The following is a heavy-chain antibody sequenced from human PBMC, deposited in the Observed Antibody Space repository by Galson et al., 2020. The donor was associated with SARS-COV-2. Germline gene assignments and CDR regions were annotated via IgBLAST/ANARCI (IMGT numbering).Heavy chain of an antibody. V-gene: IGHV4-34*01. D-gene: IGHD3-9*01. CDR3: ARDGNDILSIDTNHYGMDV. Sequence: SETLSLTCAVYGGSFSGYYWSWIRQPPGKGLEWIGEINHSGSTNYNPSLKSRVTISVDTSKNQFSLKLSSVTAADTAVYYCARDGNDILSIDTNHYGMDVWGQGTTVTVSS. J-gene: IGHJ6*02. CDR2: INHSGST. CDR1: GGSFSGYY.